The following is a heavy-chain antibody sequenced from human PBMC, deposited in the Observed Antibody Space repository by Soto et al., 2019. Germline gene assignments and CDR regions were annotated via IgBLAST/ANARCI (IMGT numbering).Heavy chain of an antibody. J-gene: IGHJ5*02. CDR2: IRGSGDRT. CDR1: GFTFSSYA. Sequence: EVRLLESGGGLAQPGESLRLSCAASGFTFSSYAMSCVRQAPGKGLEWVSGIRGSGDRTYYADSVKGRFTISRDNSKNTLYLQVNSLRVEDTAVYFCAKGSTYLIIVPGGDPWGQGTLVTVSS. CDR3: AKGSTYLIIVPGGDP. V-gene: IGHV3-23*01. D-gene: IGHD2-2*01.